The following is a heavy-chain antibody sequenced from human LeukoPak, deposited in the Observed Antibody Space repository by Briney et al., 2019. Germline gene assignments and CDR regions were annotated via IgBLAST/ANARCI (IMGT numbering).Heavy chain of an antibody. D-gene: IGHD3-10*01. CDR3: AADSGYYYYGMDV. J-gene: IGHJ6*02. CDR1: GFTFTSSA. V-gene: IGHV1-58*02. CDR2: IVVGSGNT. Sequence: ASVKVSCKASGFTFTSSAMQWVRQARGQRLEWIGWIVVGSGNTNYAQKFQERVTITRDMSTSTAYMELSSLRSEDTAVYYCAADSGYYYYGMDVWGQGTTVTVSS.